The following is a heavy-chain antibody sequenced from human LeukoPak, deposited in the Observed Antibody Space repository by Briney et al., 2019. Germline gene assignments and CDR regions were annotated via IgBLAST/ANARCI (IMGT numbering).Heavy chain of an antibody. J-gene: IGHJ4*02. CDR1: GGSIRSYY. V-gene: IGHV4-59*08. Sequence: SETLSLTCTVPGGSIRSYYWSWIRQSPGKGLEWIGYIYSSGSTDYNPPLKSRVTLSVDTSRNQFSLKLNSMTAADTAVYYCARHGPKLVGASTIYFDNWGPGILVTVSS. D-gene: IGHD1-26*01. CDR3: ARHGPKLVGASTIYFDN. CDR2: IYSSGST.